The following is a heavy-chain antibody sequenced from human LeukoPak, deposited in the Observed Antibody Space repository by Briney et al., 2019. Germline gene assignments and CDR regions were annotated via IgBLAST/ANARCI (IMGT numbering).Heavy chain of an antibody. Sequence: PSETLSLTCTVSGGSISSYYWSWIRQPAGKGLEWIGRIYTSGSTNYNPSLKSRVTVSVDTSKNQFSLKLSSVTAADTAVYYCASNYDYGGAFDIWGQGTMVTVSS. J-gene: IGHJ3*02. V-gene: IGHV4-4*07. CDR2: IYTSGST. D-gene: IGHD3-16*01. CDR1: GGSISSYY. CDR3: ASNYDYGGAFDI.